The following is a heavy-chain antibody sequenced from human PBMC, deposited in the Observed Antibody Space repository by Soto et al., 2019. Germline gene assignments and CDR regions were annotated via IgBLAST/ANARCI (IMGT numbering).Heavy chain of an antibody. CDR1: GGSISSGDYY. CDR3: ARDIVLVPFFFGYYGMDV. D-gene: IGHD2-2*01. CDR2: MYYSGST. J-gene: IGHJ6*02. V-gene: IGHV4-30-4*01. Sequence: QVQLQESGPGLVKPSQTLSLTCTVSGGSISSGDYYWSWIRQPPGKGLEWIGYMYYSGSTYYNPSLKSRVTISVDTSKNQFSLKLSSVTAADTAVYYCARDIVLVPFFFGYYGMDVWGQWTTVTVSS.